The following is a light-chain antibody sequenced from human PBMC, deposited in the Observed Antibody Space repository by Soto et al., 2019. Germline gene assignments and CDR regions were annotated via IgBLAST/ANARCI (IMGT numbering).Light chain of an antibody. CDR2: GAS. V-gene: IGKV3-20*01. Sequence: IVLTQYPGTLSLSPGERGTLSCWASQSVGRNCLAWYQQKPGQAPRLLIYGASSRATGIPDRFSGSGSGTDFTLTIRRLEPEDFAVYYCQHYGTSAYTFGQGTTLEIK. CDR3: QHYGTSAYT. J-gene: IGKJ2*01. CDR1: QSVGRNC.